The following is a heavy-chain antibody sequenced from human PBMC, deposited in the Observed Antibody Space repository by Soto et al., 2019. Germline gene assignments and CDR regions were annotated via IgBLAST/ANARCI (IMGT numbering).Heavy chain of an antibody. CDR3: SRESVYMGATAVFSTPFDY. CDR2: ISSSSSTI. V-gene: IGHV3-48*01. J-gene: IGHJ4*02. D-gene: IGHD5-12*01. Sequence: PGGSLRLSCAASGFTFSSYSMNWVRQAPGKGLEWVSYISSSSSTIYYADSVKGRFTISRDNAKNSLYLQMNSLRAEDTAVYYFSRESVYMGATAVFSTPFDYWGQGTLVTVSS. CDR1: GFTFSSYS.